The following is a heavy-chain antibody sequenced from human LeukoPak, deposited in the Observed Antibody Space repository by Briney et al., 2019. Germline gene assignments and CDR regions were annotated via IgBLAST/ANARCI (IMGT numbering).Heavy chain of an antibody. D-gene: IGHD3-10*01. V-gene: IGHV3-33*01. CDR2: IWYDGSKK. J-gene: IGHJ5*02. Sequence: GGSLRLSCAASGFIFSNYGMQWVRQAPGKGLEWVAVIWYDGSKKYYADSVKGRFTISRDDSKNTLYLQMNSLRAEDTAVYYCARDRFGVTWYWFDPWGQGTLVTVSS. CDR1: GFIFSNYG. CDR3: ARDRFGVTWYWFDP.